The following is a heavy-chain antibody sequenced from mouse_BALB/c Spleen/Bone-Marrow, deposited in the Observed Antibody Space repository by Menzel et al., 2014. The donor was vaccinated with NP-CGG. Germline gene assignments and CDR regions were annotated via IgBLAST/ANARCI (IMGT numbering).Heavy chain of an antibody. CDR2: IYYSGTI. V-gene: IGHV3-5*02. Sequence: EVQLQQSGPGLVKPSQTVSLTCTVTGISITTGNYRWSWIRQFPGNKLEWIGYIYYSGTITYNPSLTSRTTITRDTSKNQFFLEMNSLTAEDTATYYCARGYDYFDYWGQGTTLTVSS. CDR1: GISITTGNYR. D-gene: IGHD1-2*01. J-gene: IGHJ2*01. CDR3: ARGYDYFDY.